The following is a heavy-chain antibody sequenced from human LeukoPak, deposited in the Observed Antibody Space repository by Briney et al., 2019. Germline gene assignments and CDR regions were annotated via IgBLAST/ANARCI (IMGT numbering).Heavy chain of an antibody. Sequence: SETLSLTCTVFGDSLNTYYWTWIRQTPGKGLEWIGFVAYSGSSNYNPSLKSRVSISIDTSKNQFSLALTSVTPADTAVYYCARVVRGVVTSNWFDPWGQGTLVTVSS. J-gene: IGHJ5*02. CDR3: ARVVRGVVTSNWFDP. CDR1: GDSLNTYY. D-gene: IGHD2-21*02. V-gene: IGHV4-59*01. CDR2: VAYSGSS.